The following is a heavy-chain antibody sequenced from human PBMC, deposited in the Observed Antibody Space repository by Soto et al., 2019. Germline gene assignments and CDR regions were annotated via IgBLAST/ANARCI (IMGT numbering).Heavy chain of an antibody. Sequence: SVKVSCKASGGTFSSYAISWVRQAPGQGLEWMGGIIPIFGTANYAQKFQGRVTITADKSTSTAYMELSSLRSEDTAVYYCARGWIPNAYYFQHWGQGTLVTVSS. V-gene: IGHV1-69*06. CDR1: GGTFSSYA. CDR3: ARGWIPNAYYFQH. CDR2: IIPIFGTA. J-gene: IGHJ1*01. D-gene: IGHD5-12*01.